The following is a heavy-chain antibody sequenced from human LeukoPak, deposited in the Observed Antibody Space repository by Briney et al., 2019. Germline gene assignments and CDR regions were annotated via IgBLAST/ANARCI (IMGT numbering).Heavy chain of an antibody. Sequence: TSETLSLTCTVSGGSISSYYWGWIRQPPGKGLEWIGSIYYTGSTYNSPSLKGRVTVSVDTSKNHFSLRLNSVTAADTAVYYCARHRGRNGGYSFDDWGQGTLVTVSS. CDR2: IYYTGST. CDR3: ARHRGRNGGYSFDD. V-gene: IGHV4-39*01. J-gene: IGHJ4*02. D-gene: IGHD2-8*01. CDR1: GGSISSYY.